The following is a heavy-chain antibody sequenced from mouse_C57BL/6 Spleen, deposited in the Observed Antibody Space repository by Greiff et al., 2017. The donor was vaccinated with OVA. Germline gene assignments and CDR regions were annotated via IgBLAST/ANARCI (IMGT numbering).Heavy chain of an antibody. V-gene: IGHV1-84*01. J-gene: IGHJ3*01. CDR1: GYTFTDYY. Sequence: VQLQQSGPELVKPGASVKISCKASGYTFTDYYINWVKQRPGKGLEWIGWIYPGSGNTKYNEKLKGKSTLTVDTASSTAYMQISSLTSEDSAVFFCARSTSLSAYWGQGTLVTVSA. CDR2: IYPGSGNT. CDR3: ARSTSLSAY.